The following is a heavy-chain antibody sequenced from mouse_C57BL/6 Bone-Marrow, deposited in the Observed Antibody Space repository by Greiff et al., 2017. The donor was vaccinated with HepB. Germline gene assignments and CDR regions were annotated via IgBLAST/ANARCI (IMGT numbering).Heavy chain of an antibody. CDR3: AKSGQLRFYAMDY. D-gene: IGHD3-2*02. CDR2: IYPRDGST. CDR1: GYTFTDHT. V-gene: IGHV1-78*01. J-gene: IGHJ4*01. Sequence: VQLQQSDAELVKPGASVKLSCKVSGYTFTDHTIHWMKQRPEQGLEWIGYIYPRDGSTKYNEKFKGKATLTADKSSSTAYMQRNSLTSEDSAVYFCAKSGQLRFYAMDYWGQGTSVTVAS.